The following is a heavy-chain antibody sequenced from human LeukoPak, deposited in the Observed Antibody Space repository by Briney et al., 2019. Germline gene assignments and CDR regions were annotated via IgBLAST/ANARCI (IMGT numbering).Heavy chain of an antibody. J-gene: IGHJ4*02. D-gene: IGHD3-22*01. V-gene: IGHV4-61*02. CDR1: GGSISSDNYY. Sequence: SQTLYLTCSVSGGSISSDNYYWTWIRQPAGKGLVWIGRFHTGGSANYNPSLKSRVTISVDTSKNQFSLRLNSVTAADTAIYYCAREEYYDDSGYYFRYFDSWGQGTLVTVSS. CDR2: FHTGGSA. CDR3: AREEYYDDSGYYFRYFDS.